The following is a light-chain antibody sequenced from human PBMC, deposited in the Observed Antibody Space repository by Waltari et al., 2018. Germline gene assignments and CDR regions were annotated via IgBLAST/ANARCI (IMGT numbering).Light chain of an antibody. CDR1: QSVSSSF. J-gene: IGKJ1*01. Sequence: EIVLTQSPVTLSLSPGERATLSCRASQSVSSSFLTWYQQKPGQAPRLLIYGTSTRATGIPDRFSCSGSATDFTLTISRLEPEDLAVYYCQQHGTSPWTFGQGTKVEIK. CDR2: GTS. CDR3: QQHGTSPWT. V-gene: IGKV3-20*01.